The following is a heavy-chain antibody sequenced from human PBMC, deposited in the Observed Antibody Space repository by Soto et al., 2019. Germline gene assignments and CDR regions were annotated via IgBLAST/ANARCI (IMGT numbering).Heavy chain of an antibody. J-gene: IGHJ4*02. D-gene: IGHD4-17*01. CDR1: GYTFTSYG. Sequence: QVQLVQSGAEVKKPGASVKVSCKASGYTFTSYGISWVRQAPGQGLEWMGWISAYNGNTNYAQKLQGRVTMTTDTSPRTAYMELRSLRADDTAVSYCAREERGIHDYGDQPGDYWGQGPLVTVSS. V-gene: IGHV1-18*01. CDR3: AREERGIHDYGDQPGDY. CDR2: ISAYNGNT.